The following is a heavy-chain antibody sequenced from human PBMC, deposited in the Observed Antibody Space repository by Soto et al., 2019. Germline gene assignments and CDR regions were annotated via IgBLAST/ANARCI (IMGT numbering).Heavy chain of an antibody. Sequence: QVQLQESGPGLVKPSQTLSLTCTVSGGSISSGGSYWSWIRQHPGKCLEWIGYIYYSGNTYYNTSLKSRVTISVDTSKNQFSLKLSSVTAADTAVYYCARVRWVATIVYYYGMDVWVQGTTVTVSS. CDR3: ARVRWVATIVYYYGMDV. J-gene: IGHJ6*02. CDR1: GGSISSGGSY. V-gene: IGHV4-31*03. D-gene: IGHD5-12*01. CDR2: IYYSGNT.